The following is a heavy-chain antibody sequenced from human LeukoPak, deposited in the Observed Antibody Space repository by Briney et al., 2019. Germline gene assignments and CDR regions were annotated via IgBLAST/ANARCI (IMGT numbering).Heavy chain of an antibody. CDR3: TRLSLAPSGWYYFDY. CDR2: IRSKANSYAT. Sequence: QSGGSLRLSCAASGFTFSGSAMHWARQASGKGLEWVGRIRSKANSYATAYAASVKGRFTISRDDSKNTAYLQMNSLKTEDTAVYYCTRLSLAPSGWYYFDYWGQGTLVTVSS. V-gene: IGHV3-73*01. CDR1: GFTFSGSA. J-gene: IGHJ4*02. D-gene: IGHD6-13*01.